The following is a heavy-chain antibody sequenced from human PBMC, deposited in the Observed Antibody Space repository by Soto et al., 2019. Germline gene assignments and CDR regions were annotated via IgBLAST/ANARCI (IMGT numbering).Heavy chain of an antibody. V-gene: IGHV1-69*12. J-gene: IGHJ4*02. CDR3: ARDGGVYDYSPFDY. Sequence: QVQLVQSGAEVKKPGSSVKVSCKASGGTFSSYAISWVRQAPGQGLECMGGIIPIFGTANYAQKFQGRVTITADESTSKAYMELSSLRSEDTAVYYCARDGGVYDYSPFDYWGQGTLVTVSS. D-gene: IGHD4-4*01. CDR2: IIPIFGTA. CDR1: GGTFSSYA.